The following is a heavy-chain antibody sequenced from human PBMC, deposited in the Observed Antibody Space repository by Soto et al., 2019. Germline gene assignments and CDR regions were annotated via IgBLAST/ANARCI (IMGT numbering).Heavy chain of an antibody. Sequence: GGSLRLSCAASGFTFSNYGMYWVRQAPGKGLEWVAFISYDGSSKFYADPMKGRHTISRDNSENTLYLQMNSLRAEDTAVYYCAKDRAWRSSTSVDYWGQGTLVTVSS. V-gene: IGHV3-30*18. CDR3: AKDRAWRSSTSVDY. J-gene: IGHJ4*02. CDR2: ISYDGSSK. D-gene: IGHD2-2*01. CDR1: GFTFSNYG.